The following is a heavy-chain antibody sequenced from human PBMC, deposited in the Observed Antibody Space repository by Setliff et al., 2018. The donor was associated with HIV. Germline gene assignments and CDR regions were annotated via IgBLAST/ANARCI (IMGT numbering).Heavy chain of an antibody. J-gene: IGHJ3*02. V-gene: IGHV4-59*01. CDR1: GDSINNYY. CDR2: VYSTGST. D-gene: IGHD3-9*01. CDR3: ARVATGPESFDI. Sequence: SETLSLTCTVSGDSINNYYWSWIRQPPGKGLEWIGYVYSTGSTNSKSSLKSRVTISVDTSKNQFSLKLSAVTAADTAVYYCARVATGPESFDIWGQGTMVTVSS.